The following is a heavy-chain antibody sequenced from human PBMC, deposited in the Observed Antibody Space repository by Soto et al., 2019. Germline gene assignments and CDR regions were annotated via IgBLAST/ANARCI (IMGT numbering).Heavy chain of an antibody. CDR3: ARDARNAEYDY. CDR1: GFTFSSHA. CDR2: IHGTRSII. Sequence: EVQLVESGGGLVQPGGSLKLSCAVSGFTFSSHAMNWVRQAPGKGLEWVAYIHGTRSIIYYADSVKGRFTISRDNAKNSLYLQMDSLRDEDTALYYCARDARNAEYDYLGQGTLVTVSS. J-gene: IGHJ4*02. D-gene: IGHD1-1*01. V-gene: IGHV3-48*02.